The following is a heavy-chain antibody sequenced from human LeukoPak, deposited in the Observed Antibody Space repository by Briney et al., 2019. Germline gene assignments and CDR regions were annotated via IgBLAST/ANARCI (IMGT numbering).Heavy chain of an antibody. CDR2: ISGSGGST. J-gene: IGHJ4*02. V-gene: IGHV3-23*01. CDR3: AKDQRGHSSGTFDY. D-gene: IGHD5-18*01. CDR1: GFTFSSYA. Sequence: GGSLRLSCAASGFTFSSYAMSWVRQAPGKGLEWVSAISGSGGSTYSADSVKGRFTISRDNSKNTLYLQMNSLRAEDTAVYYRAKDQRGHSSGTFDYWGQGTLVSVSS.